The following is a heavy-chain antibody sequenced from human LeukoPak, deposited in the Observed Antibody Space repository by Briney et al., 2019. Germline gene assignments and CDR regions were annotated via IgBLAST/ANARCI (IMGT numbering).Heavy chain of an antibody. Sequence: PEGSLRLSCAASGFTFSSYGMHWVRQAPGTGLEWVAVIWYEGSNKYYADSVKGRFTISRDNSKNMLYLQVNSLRAEDTAVNYCARDRVGYYYYGMDVWGQGTTVTVSS. J-gene: IGHJ6*02. CDR1: GFTFSSYG. CDR3: ARDRVGYYYYGMDV. V-gene: IGHV3-33*01. CDR2: IWYEGSNK.